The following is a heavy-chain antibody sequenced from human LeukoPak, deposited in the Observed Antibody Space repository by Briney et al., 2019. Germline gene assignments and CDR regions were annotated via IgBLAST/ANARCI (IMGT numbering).Heavy chain of an antibody. J-gene: IGHJ5*02. D-gene: IGHD2-15*01. CDR2: ISCDGSNE. V-gene: IGHV3-30*18. CDR1: GFTFSSLG. Sequence: QTGGSLRLSCAASGFTFSSLGMQWVRQAPGKGLEWVAVISCDGSNEYYTDSVKGRFTISRDNSKNTLYLQMNSLRAEDTAVYYCAKQVGLPGTPSFDWFDPWGQGTLVTVSS. CDR3: AKQVGLPGTPSFDWFDP.